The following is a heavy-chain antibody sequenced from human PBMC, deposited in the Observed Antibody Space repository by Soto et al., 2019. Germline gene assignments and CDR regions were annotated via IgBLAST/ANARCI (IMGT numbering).Heavy chain of an antibody. D-gene: IGHD3-16*02. J-gene: IGHJ4*02. CDR1: GGSFSGYY. Sequence: SETLSLTCAVYGGSFSGYYWSWIRQPPGKGLEWIGEINHSGSTNYNPSLKSRVTISVDTSKNQFSLKLSSVTAADTAVYYCARGKLSDYVWGSYRYHFDYWGQGTAVTVSS. CDR3: ARGKLSDYVWGSYRYHFDY. CDR2: INHSGST. V-gene: IGHV4-34*01.